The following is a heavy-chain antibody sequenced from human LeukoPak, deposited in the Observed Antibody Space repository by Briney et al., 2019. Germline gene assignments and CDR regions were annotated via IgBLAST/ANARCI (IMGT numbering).Heavy chain of an antibody. D-gene: IGHD1-26*01. CDR3: ARGPVGGSYPDAFDI. CDR2: IYNSGST. V-gene: IGHV4-59*01. CDR1: GGSISSDY. Sequence: PSETLSLTCTVSGGSISSDYWSWIRQPPGKGLEWVAYIYNSGSTSYNPSLKSRVTISMNTSKNQFSLKLSSVTAADTAVYYCARGPVGGSYPDAFDIWGQGTMVAVSS. J-gene: IGHJ3*02.